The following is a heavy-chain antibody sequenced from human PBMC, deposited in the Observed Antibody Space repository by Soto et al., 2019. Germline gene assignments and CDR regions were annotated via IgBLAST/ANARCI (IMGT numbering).Heavy chain of an antibody. CDR3: AALVRIAARPVPGDYYYYGMDV. J-gene: IGHJ6*02. V-gene: IGHV3-33*08. D-gene: IGHD6-6*01. CDR1: GFTFSSYG. Sequence: PGGSLRLSCAASGFTFSSYGMHWVRQAPGKGLEWVAVIWYDGSNKYYADSVKGRFTISRDNSKNTLYLQMNSLRAEDTAVYYCAALVRIAARPVPGDYYYYGMDVWGQGTTVTVSS. CDR2: IWYDGSNK.